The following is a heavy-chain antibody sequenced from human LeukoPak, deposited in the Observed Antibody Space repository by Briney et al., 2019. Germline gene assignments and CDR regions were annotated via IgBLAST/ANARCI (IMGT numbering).Heavy chain of an antibody. Sequence: ASVKVSCKASGYTFTSYGISWVRQAPGQGLEWMGWINPNSGGTNYAQKFQGRATMTRDTSISTAYMELSRLRSDDTAVYYCARGGAYYYYYMDVWGKGTTVTISS. J-gene: IGHJ6*03. CDR3: ARGGAYYYYYMDV. CDR2: INPNSGGT. CDR1: GYTFTSYG. D-gene: IGHD1-26*01. V-gene: IGHV1-2*02.